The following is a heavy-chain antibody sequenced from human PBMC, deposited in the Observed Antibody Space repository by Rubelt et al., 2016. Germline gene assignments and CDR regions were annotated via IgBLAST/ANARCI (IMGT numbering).Heavy chain of an antibody. CDR3: ARESYCSSTSCFSDYYYYYGMDV. CDR2: ISAYNGNT. D-gene: IGHD2-2*01. CDR1: GYTFTSYG. Sequence: VQLVQSGAEVKKPGASVKVSCKASGYTFTSYGISWVRQAPGQGLEWMGWISAYNGNTNYAQKLQGRVTMTTDTSTSTAYRELRSLRSDDTAVYYCARESYCSSTSCFSDYYYYYGMDVWGQGTTVTVSS. J-gene: IGHJ6*02. V-gene: IGHV1-18*01.